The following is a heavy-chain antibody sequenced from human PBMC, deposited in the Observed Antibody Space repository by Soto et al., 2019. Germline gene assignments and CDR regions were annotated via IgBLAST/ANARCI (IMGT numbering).Heavy chain of an antibody. Sequence: QVPLVQSGAEVKKPGSSVTVSCKASGGTFSSYAIHWVRQAPGQGREWMGGIIPMYGPAKYAQRFQGRVTITADASTTAVYMELTSLTSHDTAVYYCARVTSMVRGVIDNWFDPWGHGTLVTVSS. CDR3: ARVTSMVRGVIDNWFDP. CDR1: GGTFSSYA. J-gene: IGHJ5*02. D-gene: IGHD3-10*01. CDR2: IIPMYGPA. V-gene: IGHV1-69*01.